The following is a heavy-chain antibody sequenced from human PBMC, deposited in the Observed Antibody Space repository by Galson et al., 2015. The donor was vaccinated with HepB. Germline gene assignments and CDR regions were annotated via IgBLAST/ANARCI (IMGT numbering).Heavy chain of an antibody. D-gene: IGHD3-22*01. CDR2: ISAGGGST. J-gene: IGHJ4*02. V-gene: IGHV3-23*01. Sequence: SLRLSCAASGFTFRSYAMSWVRQTPRKGLEWLAGISAGGGSTSYADSVKGRFTISREASKNTLYLQMNGLRFEDPAIYYCAKAPFGYYYVSRGFYTYFFDYWGQGTLVTISS. CDR1: GFTFRSYA. CDR3: AKAPFGYYYVSRGFYTYFFDY.